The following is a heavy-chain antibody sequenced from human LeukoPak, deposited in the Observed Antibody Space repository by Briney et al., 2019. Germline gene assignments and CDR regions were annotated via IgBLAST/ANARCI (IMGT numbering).Heavy chain of an antibody. Sequence: PGGSLRLSCAASGFRFSDYWMSWVRQVPGEGLEWVANIKQNGGEIYYVDSVKGRFTISRDNAKNSLYLQMNSLRAEDTAIYYCARDKIVGPTNFDYWGQGTLVTVSS. CDR2: IKQNGGEI. CDR1: GFRFSDYW. V-gene: IGHV3-7*03. J-gene: IGHJ4*02. D-gene: IGHD1-26*01. CDR3: ARDKIVGPTNFDY.